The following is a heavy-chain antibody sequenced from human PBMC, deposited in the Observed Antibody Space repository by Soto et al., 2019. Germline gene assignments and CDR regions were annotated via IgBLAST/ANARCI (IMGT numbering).Heavy chain of an antibody. CDR2: ISAYNGNT. D-gene: IGHD6-19*01. Sequence: ASVKVSCKASGYTFTSYGISWVRQAPGQGLEWMGWISAYNGNTNYAQKLQGRVTMTTDTSTSTAYMELRSLRSDDTAVYYCARKYSSGHSAPIYYYYMDVWGKGTTVTVSS. V-gene: IGHV1-18*01. CDR1: GYTFTSYG. J-gene: IGHJ6*03. CDR3: ARKYSSGHSAPIYYYYMDV.